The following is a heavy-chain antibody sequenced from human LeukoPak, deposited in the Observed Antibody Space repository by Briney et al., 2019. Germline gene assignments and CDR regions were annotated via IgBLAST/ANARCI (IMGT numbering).Heavy chain of an antibody. Sequence: SETLSLTCAVYGGSFSGYYWSWIRQPPVKELEWIGEINHSGSTNYNPSLKSRVTISVDTSKNQFSLKLSSVTAADTAVYYCARVKWELRVHRTYCFDYWGQGTLVTVSS. J-gene: IGHJ4*02. D-gene: IGHD1-26*01. CDR1: GGSFSGYY. CDR2: INHSGST. CDR3: ARVKWELRVHRTYCFDY. V-gene: IGHV4-34*01.